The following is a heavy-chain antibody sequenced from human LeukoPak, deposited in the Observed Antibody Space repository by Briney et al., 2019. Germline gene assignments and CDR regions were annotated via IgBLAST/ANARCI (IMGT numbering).Heavy chain of an antibody. CDR3: ARLQPDGSGSYYYV. Sequence: SETLSLTCTVSGGSISSYYWSWIRRPPGRGREWIGYIYYSGSTNYNPSLKSRVTISVDTSKNRFSLKLSSVTAADTAVYYCARLQPDGSGSYYYVWGQGTLVTVSS. CDR1: GGSISSYY. D-gene: IGHD3-10*01. J-gene: IGHJ4*02. V-gene: IGHV4-59*08. CDR2: IYYSGST.